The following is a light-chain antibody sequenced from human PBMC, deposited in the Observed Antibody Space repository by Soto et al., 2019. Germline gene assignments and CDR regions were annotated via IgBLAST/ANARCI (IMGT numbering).Light chain of an antibody. CDR3: QQYGTSVLT. CDR2: DAS. Sequence: EIVLTQSPSTLSLSPGERATLSCRASQSVNNAYLAWYQQKPGQAPRLLIYDASKRATGIPDRFSGSGSGTDFTLTISRLEPEDFAVYYCQQYGTSVLTFGGGTKVEIK. CDR1: QSVNNAY. V-gene: IGKV3-20*01. J-gene: IGKJ4*01.